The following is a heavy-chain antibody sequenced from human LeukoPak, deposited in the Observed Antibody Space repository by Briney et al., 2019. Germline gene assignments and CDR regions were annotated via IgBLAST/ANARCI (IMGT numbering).Heavy chain of an antibody. CDR2: MSGSGST. J-gene: IGHJ4*02. CDR1: GFTFSTYA. Sequence: PGGSLRLSCAASGFTFSTYAMSWVRQAPGKGLEWVSAMSGSGSTYYADSVKGRFTISRDNSKNTLYLQMNSLRAEDTAVYYCAKGVLVLGYCSGGSCYQIDHWGQGTLVTVSS. V-gene: IGHV3-23*01. D-gene: IGHD2-15*01. CDR3: AKGVLVLGYCSGGSCYQIDH.